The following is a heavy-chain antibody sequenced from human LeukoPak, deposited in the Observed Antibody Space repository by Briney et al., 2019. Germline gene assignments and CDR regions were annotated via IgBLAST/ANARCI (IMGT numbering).Heavy chain of an antibody. V-gene: IGHV3-7*01. CDR3: AREGCSGGSCYHNWFDP. CDR2: INQDGSEK. Sequence: GGSLRLSCAASGFTFSSYWMSWVRQAPGKGLEWVANINQDGSEKYYVDSVKGRFTISRDNAKNSLYLQMNSLRAEDTAAYYCAREGCSGGSCYHNWFDPWGQGTLVTVSS. CDR1: GFTFSSYW. J-gene: IGHJ5*02. D-gene: IGHD2-15*01.